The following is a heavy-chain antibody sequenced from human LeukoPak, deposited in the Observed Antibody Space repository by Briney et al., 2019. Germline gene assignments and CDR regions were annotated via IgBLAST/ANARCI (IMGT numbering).Heavy chain of an antibody. CDR3: ARDRPTLTGYYPFDY. J-gene: IGHJ4*02. CDR1: GFTFSNYA. D-gene: IGHD3-9*01. V-gene: IGHV3-21*01. Sequence: GGSLRLSCAASGFTFSNYAMNWVRQAPGKGLEWVSSISSSSSYKYYADSVKGRFTISRDNAKNSLFLQMNSLRAEDTAVYYCARDRPTLTGYYPFDYWGQGTLVTVSS. CDR2: ISSSSSYK.